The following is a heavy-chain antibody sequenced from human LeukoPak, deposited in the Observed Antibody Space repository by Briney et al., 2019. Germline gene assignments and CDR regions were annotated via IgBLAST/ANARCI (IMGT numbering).Heavy chain of an antibody. D-gene: IGHD3-22*01. J-gene: IGHJ4*02. CDR2: IRYDGSNK. Sequence: PGGSLRLSCAASGFTFSSYGMHWVRQAPGKGLEWVAFIRYDGSNKYYADSVKGRFTISRDNSKNTLYLQMNSLRAEDMAVYYCARSGVHYYDSSGYYFDYWGQGTLVTVSS. CDR3: ARSGVHYYDSSGYYFDY. V-gene: IGHV3-30*02. CDR1: GFTFSSYG.